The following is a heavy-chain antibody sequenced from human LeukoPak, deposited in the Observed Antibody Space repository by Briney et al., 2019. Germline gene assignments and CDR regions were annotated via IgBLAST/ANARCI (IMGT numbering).Heavy chain of an antibody. J-gene: IGHJ3*02. CDR3: ARDLGGVYYDSSGYFGAFDI. Sequence: GGSLRLSCAASGFTFSSYSMNWVRQAPGKGLEWVSYISSSSSTIYYADSVKGRFTISRDNAKNTLYLQMNSLGAEDTAVYYCARDLGGVYYDSSGYFGAFDIWGQGTMVTVSS. D-gene: IGHD3-22*01. CDR2: ISSSSSTI. V-gene: IGHV3-48*04. CDR1: GFTFSSYS.